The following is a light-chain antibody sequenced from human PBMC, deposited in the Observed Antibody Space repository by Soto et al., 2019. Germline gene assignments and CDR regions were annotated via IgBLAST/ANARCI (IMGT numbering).Light chain of an antibody. CDR2: GAS. J-gene: IGKJ5*01. CDR3: QQRHMCPIT. V-gene: IGKV1-39*01. CDR1: QSISNY. Sequence: DIRMTQSPSSLSASVGDRFIITSLASQSISNYLNWYQQKPGKPPKVLIYGASNLQSGVPPRFSGSGSGTDFTLTIRSLAPEYSAVYNCQQRHMCPITFGQGTRLEIK.